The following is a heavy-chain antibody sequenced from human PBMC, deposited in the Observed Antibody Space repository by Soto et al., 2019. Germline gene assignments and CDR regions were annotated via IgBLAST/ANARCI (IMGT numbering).Heavy chain of an antibody. CDR3: VHSRCGGDCLRSYASHYYYGMDV. D-gene: IGHD2-21*02. Sequence: QITLKESGPTLVKPTQTLTLTCTFSGFSLSTGGMGVGWIRQPPGKALEWLALIYWDDDKRYSPSLKSRLTITKDTSKHQVVLTMTNMDPVDTGTYYCVHSRCGGDCLRSYASHYYYGMDVWGQGTTVTVSS. V-gene: IGHV2-5*02. J-gene: IGHJ6*02. CDR1: GFSLSTGGMG. CDR2: IYWDDDK.